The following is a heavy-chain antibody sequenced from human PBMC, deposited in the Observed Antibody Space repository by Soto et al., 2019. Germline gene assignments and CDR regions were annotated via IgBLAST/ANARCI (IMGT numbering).Heavy chain of an antibody. CDR3: GRGGYYYDSSGAIDH. Sequence: QVQLQESGPGLVKPSQTLSLTCTVSGGSISSGDYYWSWIRQPPGKGLEWIGYIYHSGNTYYNPSLKSRVTISLDTSENQFFLKLSSVTAADSAVYYCGRGGYYYDSSGAIDHWGQGTLVTVSS. D-gene: IGHD3-22*01. V-gene: IGHV4-30-4*01. CDR2: IYHSGNT. CDR1: GGSISSGDYY. J-gene: IGHJ4*02.